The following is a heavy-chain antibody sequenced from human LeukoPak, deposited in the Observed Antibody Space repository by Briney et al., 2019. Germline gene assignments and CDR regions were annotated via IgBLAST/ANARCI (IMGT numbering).Heavy chain of an antibody. CDR2: ISTSGSTI. D-gene: IGHD3-9*01. J-gene: IGHJ4*02. CDR3: ARMYYDILTGYHFDY. V-gene: IGHV3-48*03. Sequence: GGSLRLSCAASGFTFSSYEMNWVRQAPGKGLEWISYISTSGSTIYYADSVKGRFTISRDNAKNSLYLQVNSLRAEDTAVYYRARMYYDILTGYHFDYWGQGTLVTVSS. CDR1: GFTFSSYE.